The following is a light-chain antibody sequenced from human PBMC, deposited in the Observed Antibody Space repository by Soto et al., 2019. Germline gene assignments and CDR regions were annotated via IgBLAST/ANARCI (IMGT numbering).Light chain of an antibody. V-gene: IGKV1-5*03. CDR1: QSISSW. Sequence: DIQMTQSASPLSASLGDSLTITWPASQSISSWLAWYQQKPGKAPKLLIYKASSSESGVPSRFSGSGSGTEFTLTINSLQSDDFATYYCQEYNSYSRGTFGQGTKVDIK. CDR3: QEYNSYSRGT. J-gene: IGKJ1*01. CDR2: KAS.